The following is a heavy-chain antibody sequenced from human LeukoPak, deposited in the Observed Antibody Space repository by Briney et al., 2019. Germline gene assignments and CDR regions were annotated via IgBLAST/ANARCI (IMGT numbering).Heavy chain of an antibody. CDR3: ASSHIPTIFGRKGMDV. CDR2: IYYSGST. V-gene: IGHV4-39*01. CDR1: GGSISSSSYY. Sequence: PSETLSLTCTVSGGSISSSSYYWGWIRRPPGKGLEWIGSIYYSGSTYYNPSLKRRVTISVDTSQNQFSLKLSSVTAADTAVYYCASSHIPTIFGRKGMDVWGKGTTVTVSS. D-gene: IGHD3-3*01. J-gene: IGHJ6*04.